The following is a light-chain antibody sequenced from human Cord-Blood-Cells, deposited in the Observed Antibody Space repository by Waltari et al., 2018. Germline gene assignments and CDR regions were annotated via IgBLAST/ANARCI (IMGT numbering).Light chain of an antibody. J-gene: IGLJ1*01. V-gene: IGLV2-11*01. CDR3: CSYAGSYTGV. CDR1: SSDVGGYNH. Sequence: QSALTQPRSVSGSPGKSVPISCTGTSSDVGGYNHVSWYQQHPGKAPKLIIYDVSKRPSGVPDRFSGSKSGNTASLTISGLQAEDEADYYCCSYAGSYTGVFGTGTKVTVL. CDR2: DVS.